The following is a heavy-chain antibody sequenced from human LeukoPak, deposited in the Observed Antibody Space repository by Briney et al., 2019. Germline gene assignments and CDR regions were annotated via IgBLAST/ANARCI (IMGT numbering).Heavy chain of an antibody. CDR1: GFTFSSYA. D-gene: IGHD2-2*01. J-gene: IGHJ4*02. CDR2: ISGSGGST. V-gene: IGHV3-23*01. CDR3: AKTRGYCSSTSCYYLDY. Sequence: GGSLRLSCAASGFTFSSYAMSWVRQAPGKGLEWVSAISGSGGSTYYADSVKGRFTISRDNSKNTLHLQMNSLRAEDTAVYYCAKTRGYCSSTSCYYLDYWGQGTLVTVSS.